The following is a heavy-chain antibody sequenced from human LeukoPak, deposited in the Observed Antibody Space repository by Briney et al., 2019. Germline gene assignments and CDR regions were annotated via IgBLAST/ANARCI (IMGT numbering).Heavy chain of an antibody. D-gene: IGHD4-23*01. Sequence: HGASVKVSCKASGYTFTGYHMHWVRQAPGQGLEWMGRINPNSGDTNYAQKFQGRVTMTRDTSISTAYMELSRLRSDDTAVYYCARDPGYGGNSADYWGQGTLVTVSS. CDR3: ARDPGYGGNSADY. CDR1: GYTFTGYH. CDR2: INPNSGDT. J-gene: IGHJ4*02. V-gene: IGHV1-2*06.